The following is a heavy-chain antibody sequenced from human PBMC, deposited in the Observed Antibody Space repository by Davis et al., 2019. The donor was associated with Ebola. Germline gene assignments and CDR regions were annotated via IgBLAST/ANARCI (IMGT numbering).Heavy chain of an antibody. Sequence: GESLKISCAASGFTFSDYYMSWIRQAPGKGLEWVSYISSSGSTIYYADSVKGRFTISRDNAKNSLYLQMNSLRAEDTAVYYCARAGVLVVYADFDYWGQGTLVTVSS. J-gene: IGHJ4*02. CDR1: GFTFSDYY. D-gene: IGHD2-8*02. CDR2: ISSSGSTI. V-gene: IGHV3-11*01. CDR3: ARAGVLVVYADFDY.